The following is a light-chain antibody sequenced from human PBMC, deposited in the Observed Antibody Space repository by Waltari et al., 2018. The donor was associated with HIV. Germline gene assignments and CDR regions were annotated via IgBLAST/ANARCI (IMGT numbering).Light chain of an antibody. CDR1: SGSIDFNF. CDR2: EDD. V-gene: IGLV6-57*04. Sequence: FMLTQPHSVSESPGETVTISCTRRSGSIDFNFVQWYQQRPGSAPTTVIYEDDRRPSGVPDRFSGSIDRSSNSASLTISGLEPEDEADYYCQSYDSNYVVFGGGTKLTVL. CDR3: QSYDSNYVV. J-gene: IGLJ2*01.